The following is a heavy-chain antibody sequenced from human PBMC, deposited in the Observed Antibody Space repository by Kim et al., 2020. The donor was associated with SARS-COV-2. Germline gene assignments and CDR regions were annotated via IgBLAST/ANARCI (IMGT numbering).Heavy chain of an antibody. CDR2: IIPIFGTA. CDR1: GGTFSSYA. D-gene: IGHD6-13*01. V-gene: IGHV1-69*13. J-gene: IGHJ6*02. CDR3: ARDKESSSSWGFYGMDV. Sequence: SVKVSCKASGGTFSSYAISWVRQAPGQGLEWMGGIIPIFGTANYAQKFQGRVTITADESTSTAYMELSSLRSEDTAVYYCARDKESSSSWGFYGMDVWGQGTTVTVSS.